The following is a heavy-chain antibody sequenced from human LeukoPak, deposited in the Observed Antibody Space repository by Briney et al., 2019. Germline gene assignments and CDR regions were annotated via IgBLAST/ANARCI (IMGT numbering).Heavy chain of an antibody. D-gene: IGHD3-3*01. Sequence: GGSLRLSCAASGFTVSSNYMSWVRQAPGKGLEWVSVIYSGGSTYYADSVKGRFTISRDNSKNTLYLQMNSLRAEDTAVYYCARRPVYYDFWSGYYREVQGAFDIWGQGTMVTVSS. CDR3: ARRPVYYDFWSGYYREVQGAFDI. CDR1: GFTVSSNY. V-gene: IGHV3-66*01. J-gene: IGHJ3*02. CDR2: IYSGGST.